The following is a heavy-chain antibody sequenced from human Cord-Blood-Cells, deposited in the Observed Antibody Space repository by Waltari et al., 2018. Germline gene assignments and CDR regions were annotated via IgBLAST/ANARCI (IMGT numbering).Heavy chain of an antibody. CDR1: GGSFSGYY. J-gene: IGHJ1*01. CDR2: INHSGSN. CDR3: ATRHGYSSSWYYFQH. Sequence: QVQLQQWGAGLLKPSETLSLTCAVYGGSFSGYYWSWIRQPPGKGLEWIGEINHSGSNNYNPSRKSRVTISVDTSKNQFSLKLSSVTSADTAVYYCATRHGYSSSWYYFQHWGQGTLVTVSS. V-gene: IGHV4-34*01. D-gene: IGHD6-13*01.